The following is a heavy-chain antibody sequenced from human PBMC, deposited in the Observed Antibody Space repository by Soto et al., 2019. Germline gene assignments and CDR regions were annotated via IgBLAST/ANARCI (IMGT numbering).Heavy chain of an antibody. D-gene: IGHD3-16*01. CDR1: GGTFRNHG. CDR2: FIPILGTT. V-gene: IGHV1-69*01. Sequence: QVHLVQSGAEVRKPGSSVKVSCKASGGTFRNHGINWVRQAPGQGLEWVGAFIPILGTTNYAPKFQGRVTITADESTSTAYMKLSSLRSEDSAIYFCARALLRLGELSFGSFDYWGQGTLVTVSS. J-gene: IGHJ4*02. CDR3: ARALLRLGELSFGSFDY.